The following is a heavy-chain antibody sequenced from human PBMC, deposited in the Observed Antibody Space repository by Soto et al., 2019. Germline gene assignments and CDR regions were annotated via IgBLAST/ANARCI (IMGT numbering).Heavy chain of an antibody. Sequence: QVQLQESCPGLVKPSQTLSLTCAVPGASISSGDSYWSWIRQRPGTGLVRIGYIFHTGSTYYNSSLKRRVIISLDSSKNQFSLKLTSATAADTAVYFCAREPYCTSDTCFIPLDSWGQGSLVTVSS. D-gene: IGHD2-8*02. CDR2: IFHTGST. V-gene: IGHV4-31*11. J-gene: IGHJ4*02. CDR3: AREPYCTSDTCFIPLDS. CDR1: GASISSGDSY.